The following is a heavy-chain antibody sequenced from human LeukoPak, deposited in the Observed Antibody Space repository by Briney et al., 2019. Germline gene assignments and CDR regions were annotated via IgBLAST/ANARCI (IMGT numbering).Heavy chain of an antibody. CDR2: ISSSSSTI. CDR1: GFTFRSYS. D-gene: IGHD3-10*01. CDR3: ARSAGGDY. Sequence: GSLRLSCSASGFTFRSYSMNLVRQASGKGLEWVSYISSSSSTIYYADSVKGRFTISRDNAKNSLYLQMNSLRAEDTAVYYCARSAGGDYWGQGTLVTVSS. V-gene: IGHV3-48*04. J-gene: IGHJ4*02.